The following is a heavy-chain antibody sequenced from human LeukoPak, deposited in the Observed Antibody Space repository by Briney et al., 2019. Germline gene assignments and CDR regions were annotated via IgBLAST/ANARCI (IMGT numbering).Heavy chain of an antibody. V-gene: IGHV3-48*04. Sequence: GGSLRLSCAASGFTFDDYGMSWVRQAPGKGLEWVSYISKSSATIYYADSVKGRFTISRDNAKKSLYLQMNSLRAEDTAVYHCARTVDVYDLLTGYRYYFDYWGQGTLVTVSS. CDR2: ISKSSATI. J-gene: IGHJ4*02. CDR1: GFTFDDYG. D-gene: IGHD3-9*01. CDR3: ARTVDVYDLLTGYRYYFDY.